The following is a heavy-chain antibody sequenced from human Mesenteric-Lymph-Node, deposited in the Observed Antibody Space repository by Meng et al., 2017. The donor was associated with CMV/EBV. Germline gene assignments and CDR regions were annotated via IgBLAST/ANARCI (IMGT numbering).Heavy chain of an antibody. CDR2: ISGSGSTI. Sequence: GESLKISCAASGFTFSDYYMSWIRQAPGKGLEWVSYISGSGSTIYYADSVKGRFTISRDSAKNSLYLQMSSLRAEDTGVYYCTRDVSRRAGMDVWGQGTTVTVSS. CDR3: TRDVSRRAGMDV. J-gene: IGHJ6*02. CDR1: GFTFSDYY. V-gene: IGHV3-11*04.